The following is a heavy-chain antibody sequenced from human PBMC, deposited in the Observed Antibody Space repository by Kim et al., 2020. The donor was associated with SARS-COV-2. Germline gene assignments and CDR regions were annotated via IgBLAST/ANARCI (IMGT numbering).Heavy chain of an antibody. CDR3: ARGPIVVVPAATTPIDY. CDR2: INPNSGGT. CDR1: GYTFTGYY. J-gene: IGHJ4*02. D-gene: IGHD2-2*01. V-gene: IGHV1-2*02. Sequence: ASVKVSCKASGYTFTGYYMHWVRQAPGQGLEWMGWINPNSGGTNYAQKFQGRVTMTRDTSISTAYMELSRLRSDDTAVYYCARGPIVVVPAATTPIDYWGQGTLVTVSS.